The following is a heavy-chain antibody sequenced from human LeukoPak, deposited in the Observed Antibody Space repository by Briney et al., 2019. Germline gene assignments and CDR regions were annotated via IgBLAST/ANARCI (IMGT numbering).Heavy chain of an antibody. CDR2: IIPIFGTA. CDR3: ARVGWPLAPDY. D-gene: IGHD1-1*01. V-gene: IGHV1-69*05. J-gene: IGHJ4*02. CDR1: GGTFTSYA. Sequence: SVKVSCKASGGTFTSYAISWVRQAPGQGLESMGRIIPIFGTANYAQKFQGRVTNTTDESTSTAYMELSGLRSEDTAVYYCARVGWPLAPDYWGQGTLVTVSS.